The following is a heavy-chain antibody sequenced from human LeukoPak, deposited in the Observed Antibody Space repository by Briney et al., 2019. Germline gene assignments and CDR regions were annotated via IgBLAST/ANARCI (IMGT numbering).Heavy chain of an antibody. Sequence: GGSLRLSCAVSGFTFSGFWMSWSRQAPGKGLEWVASINSDGSEGYYANVVKGRFTISRDNAKNSLYLQINSLRAEDTAVYYCARSSYSSSSSVWGQGTMVTVSS. CDR1: GFTFSGFW. CDR2: INSDGSEG. CDR3: ARSSYSSSSSV. V-gene: IGHV3-7*03. J-gene: IGHJ3*01. D-gene: IGHD6-6*01.